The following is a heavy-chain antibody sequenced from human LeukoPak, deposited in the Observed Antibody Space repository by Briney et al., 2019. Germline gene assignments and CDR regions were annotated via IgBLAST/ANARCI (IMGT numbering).Heavy chain of an antibody. CDR1: GFTFSSYG. CDR2: ISYDGSNK. Sequence: PGGSLRLSCAASGFTFSSYGMHWVRQAPGKGLEWVAVISYDGSNKYYADSVKGRFTISRDNSKNTLYLQMNSLRAEDTAVYYCAKSRAVLVLYYFDYWGQGTLVTVSS. D-gene: IGHD6-13*01. J-gene: IGHJ4*02. V-gene: IGHV3-30*18. CDR3: AKSRAVLVLYYFDY.